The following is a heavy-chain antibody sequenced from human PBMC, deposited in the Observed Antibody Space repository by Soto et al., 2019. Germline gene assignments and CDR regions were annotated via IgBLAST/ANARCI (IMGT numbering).Heavy chain of an antibody. CDR3: AKSIYPTSGFGEFHYYYYYGMDV. Sequence: GGSLRLSCAASGFTFSSYAMSWVRQAPGKGLEWVSAISGSGGSTYYADSVRGRFTISRDNSKNTLYLQMNSLRAEDTAVYYCAKSIYPTSGFGEFHYYYYYGMDVWGQGTTVTVSS. CDR2: ISGSGGST. CDR1: GFTFSSYA. V-gene: IGHV3-23*01. D-gene: IGHD3-10*01. J-gene: IGHJ6*02.